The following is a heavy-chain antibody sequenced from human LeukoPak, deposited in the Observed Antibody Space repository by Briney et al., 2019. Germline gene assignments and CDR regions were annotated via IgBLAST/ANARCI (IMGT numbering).Heavy chain of an antibody. D-gene: IGHD5-18*01. CDR1: SGSISNGSYY. CDR3: ARGSYGNWFDP. Sequence: SENLSLTCTVSSGSISNGSYYWNSIRQPPGKGLEWIGRIYTSGSTNYNPSLKSRVTISVNTSKNQFSLRLGSVTAADTAVYYCARGSYGNWFDPWGQGTLVTVSS. CDR2: IYTSGST. V-gene: IGHV4-61*02. J-gene: IGHJ5*02.